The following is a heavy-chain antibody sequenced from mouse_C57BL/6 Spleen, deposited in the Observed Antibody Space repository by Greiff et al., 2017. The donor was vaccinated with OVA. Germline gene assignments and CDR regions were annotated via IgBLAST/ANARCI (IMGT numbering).Heavy chain of an antibody. CDR3: TGSQLRHGMDY. J-gene: IGHJ2*01. Sequence: QVHVKQSGAELVRPGASVTLSCKASGYTFTDYEMHWVKQTPVHGLEWIGAIDPETGGTAYNQKFKGKAILTADKSSSTAYMELRSLTSEDSAVYYCTGSQLRHGMDYWGQGTTRTVSS. CDR2: IDPETGGT. V-gene: IGHV1-15*01. CDR1: GYTFTDYE. D-gene: IGHD2-12*01.